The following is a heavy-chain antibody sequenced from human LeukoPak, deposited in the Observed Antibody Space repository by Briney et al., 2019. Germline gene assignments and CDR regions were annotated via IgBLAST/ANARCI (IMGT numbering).Heavy chain of an antibody. CDR3: ARDKIGYTSSWTTFDY. Sequence: SETLSLTCAVSGYSISSGYYWGWIRPPPGKGLEWIGSIYHSGSTYYNPSLKSRVTISVDTSKNQFSLKLSSVTAADTAVYYCARDKIGYTSSWTTFDYWDQGTLVTVSS. CDR2: IYHSGST. D-gene: IGHD6-13*01. J-gene: IGHJ4*02. V-gene: IGHV4-38-2*02. CDR1: GYSISSGYY.